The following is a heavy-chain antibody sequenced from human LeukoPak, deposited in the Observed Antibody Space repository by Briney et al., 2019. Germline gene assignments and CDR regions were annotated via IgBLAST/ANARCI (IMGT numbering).Heavy chain of an antibody. Sequence: WVSAISGSGGSTYYADSVKGRFTISRDNSKNTLYLQMNSLRAEDTAVYYCAKDQGGWYFFDYWGQGTLVTVSS. CDR2: ISGSGGST. D-gene: IGHD6-19*01. V-gene: IGHV3-23*01. J-gene: IGHJ4*02. CDR3: AKDQGGWYFFDY.